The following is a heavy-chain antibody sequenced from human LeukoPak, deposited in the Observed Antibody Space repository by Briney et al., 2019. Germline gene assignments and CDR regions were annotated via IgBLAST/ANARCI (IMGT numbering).Heavy chain of an antibody. Sequence: TVKVSCKASGGTFSSYAISWVRQAPGQGLEWMGRIIPIFGTANYAQKFQGRVTITTDESTSTAYMELSSLRSEDTAVYYCAYGDYDWYFDLWGRGTLVTVSS. J-gene: IGHJ2*01. CDR1: GGTFSSYA. D-gene: IGHD4-17*01. CDR3: AYGDYDWYFDL. V-gene: IGHV1-69*05. CDR2: IIPIFGTA.